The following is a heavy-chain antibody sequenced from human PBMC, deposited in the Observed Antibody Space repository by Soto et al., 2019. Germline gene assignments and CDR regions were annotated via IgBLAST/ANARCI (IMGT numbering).Heavy chain of an antibody. D-gene: IGHD3-10*01. V-gene: IGHV1-46*01. Sequence: ASVKVSCKASGYTFTNYYVHWLRQAPGQGPEWMGVINPSGGSTRDAQKFQGRVTITRDTSASTAYMELSSLRSEDTAVYYCGRSPSLFIDYWGQGTLVTVSS. CDR2: INPSGGST. CDR1: GYTFTNYY. J-gene: IGHJ4*02. CDR3: GRSPSLFIDY.